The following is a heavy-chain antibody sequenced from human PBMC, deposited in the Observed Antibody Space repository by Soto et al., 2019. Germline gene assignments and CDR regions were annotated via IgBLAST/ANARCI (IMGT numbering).Heavy chain of an antibody. V-gene: IGHV5-51*01. J-gene: IGHJ6*02. D-gene: IGHD5-12*01. CDR3: ARPAVEDGYNRYYYGMEV. CDR1: GYSFTSYW. Sequence: GESLKISCKGSGYSFTSYWIGWVRQMPGKGLEWMWIIYPCDSDTRYSPSFQGQVTISADKSISTAYLQWSSLKASDTAMYYCARPAVEDGYNRYYYGMEVWGQGTTVTVSS. CDR2: IYPCDSDT.